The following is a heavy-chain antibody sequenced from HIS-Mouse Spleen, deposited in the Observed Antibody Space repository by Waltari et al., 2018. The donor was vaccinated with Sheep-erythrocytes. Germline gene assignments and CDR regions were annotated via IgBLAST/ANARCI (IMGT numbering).Heavy chain of an antibody. J-gene: IGHJ4*02. V-gene: IGHV1-69*04. D-gene: IGHD1-26*01. CDR3: AQTGATTPHFDY. CDR2: SIHILGIA. Sequence: QVQLVQSGAEVKKPGSSVKVSCKASGGTFSSYAISWVRQAPGQGLEWMGRSIHILGIANYAQRFQGRVTITADKSTSTAYMELSNLRSEDTAVYYCAQTGATTPHFDYWGQGTLVTVSS. CDR1: GGTFSSYA.